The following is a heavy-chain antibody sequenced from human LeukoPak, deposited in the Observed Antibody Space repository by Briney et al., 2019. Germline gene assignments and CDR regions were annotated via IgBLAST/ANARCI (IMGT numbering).Heavy chain of an antibody. D-gene: IGHD2-2*01. V-gene: IGHV3-48*01. CDR1: GFTFGSYS. J-gene: IGHJ4*02. CDR3: ARVRDAYNCFHY. CDR2: ITGAGSTM. Sequence: GGSLRLSCVASGFTFGSYSMNWVRQAPGEGLEWVSYITGAGSTMYCADSVKGRFTISRDNAKNSLYLQMNSLRAEDTAVYYCARVRDAYNCFHYWGQGTLVTVSS.